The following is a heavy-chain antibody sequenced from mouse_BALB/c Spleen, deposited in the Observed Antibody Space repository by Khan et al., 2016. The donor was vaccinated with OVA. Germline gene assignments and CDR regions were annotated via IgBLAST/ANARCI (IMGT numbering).Heavy chain of an antibody. CDR1: GYDFSSYW. CDR2: IYPGDGDT. Sequence: QIQLVQSGAELVRPGSSVKISCKASGYDFSSYWMNWLKQRPGQGLEWIGQIYPGDGDTNYNGKFKGKATLTADKSSSTAYMQLNSLTSEDSAVYFCARMLTGGFAYWGQGTLVTVSA. V-gene: IGHV1-80*01. CDR3: ARMLTGGFAY. J-gene: IGHJ3*01.